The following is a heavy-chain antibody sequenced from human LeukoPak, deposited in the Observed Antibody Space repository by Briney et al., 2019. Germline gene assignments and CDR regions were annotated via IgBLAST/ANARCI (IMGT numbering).Heavy chain of an antibody. CDR2: IWFDGSTK. J-gene: IGHJ4*02. CDR1: GFTFSVHG. V-gene: IGHV3-33*01. Sequence: PGGSLRLSCAASGFTFSVHGMHWVRQAPGKGLEWVALIWFDGSTKYYADSVKGRFTISRDNSKNTLYLQMNSLRAEDTAVYYCARDWNDGCLGYWGQGTLVTVSS. CDR3: ARDWNDGCLGY. D-gene: IGHD1-1*01.